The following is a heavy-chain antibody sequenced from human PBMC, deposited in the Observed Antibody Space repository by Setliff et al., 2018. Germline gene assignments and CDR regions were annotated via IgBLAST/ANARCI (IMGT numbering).Heavy chain of an antibody. Sequence: GGSLRLSCAASGLTFSSYWMSWVRQAPGKGLECVANIKRDGREIYYVDSVKGRFTISRDNAKNSLYLQMNRLSAEDTAGYYCGREYSSSSYWGQGILVTV. J-gene: IGHJ4*02. CDR3: GREYSSSSY. V-gene: IGHV3-7*03. CDR2: IKRDGREI. CDR1: GLTFSSYW. D-gene: IGHD6-6*01.